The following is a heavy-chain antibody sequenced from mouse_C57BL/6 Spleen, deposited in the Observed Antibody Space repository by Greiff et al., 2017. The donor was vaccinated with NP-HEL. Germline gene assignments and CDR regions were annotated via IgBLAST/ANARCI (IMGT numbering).Heavy chain of an antibody. D-gene: IGHD1-1*01. CDR3: ARSAYYGSSYGYFDV. CDR2: INPGSGGT. Sequence: QVQLQQSGAELVRPGTSVKVSCKASGYAFTNYLIEWVKQRPGQGLEWIGVINPGSGGTNYNEKFRGKATLTADKSSSTAYMQLSSLTSEDSAVYFCARSAYYGSSYGYFDVWGTGTTVTVSS. V-gene: IGHV1-54*01. CDR1: GYAFTNYL. J-gene: IGHJ1*03.